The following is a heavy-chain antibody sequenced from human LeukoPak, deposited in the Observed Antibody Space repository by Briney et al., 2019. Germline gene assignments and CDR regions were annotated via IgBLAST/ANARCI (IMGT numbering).Heavy chain of an antibody. Sequence: GGSLRLSCAASGFTFSSYAMSWVRQAPGKGLEWVSAISGSGGSTYYADSVEGRFTISRDNSKNTLYLQMNSLRAEDTAVYYCAKAYSSSSLYYYYMDVWGKGTTVTVSS. J-gene: IGHJ6*03. CDR2: ISGSGGST. V-gene: IGHV3-23*01. CDR3: AKAYSSSSLYYYYMDV. D-gene: IGHD6-6*01. CDR1: GFTFSSYA.